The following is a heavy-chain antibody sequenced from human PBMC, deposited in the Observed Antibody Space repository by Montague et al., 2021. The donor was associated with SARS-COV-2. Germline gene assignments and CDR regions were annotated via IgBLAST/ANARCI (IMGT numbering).Heavy chain of an antibody. J-gene: IGHJ3*02. CDR1: GGSISSGGYY. V-gene: IGHV4-31*03. Sequence: TLSLTCTVSGGSISSGGYYWSWIRQHPGKGLEWIGYIYYSGSTYYXPSLKSRATISVDTSKNQFSLKLSSVTAANTAVHYCARVRITMIVVVDAFDIWGQGTMVTVSS. D-gene: IGHD3-22*01. CDR2: IYYSGST. CDR3: ARVRITMIVVVDAFDI.